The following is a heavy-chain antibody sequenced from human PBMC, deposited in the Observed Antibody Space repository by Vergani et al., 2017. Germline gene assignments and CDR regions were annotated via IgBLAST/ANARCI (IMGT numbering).Heavy chain of an antibody. D-gene: IGHD2-15*01. J-gene: IGHJ3*02. CDR1: GFTFSTYG. V-gene: IGHV3-33*01. Sequence: QVQLVESGGGVVQPGRSLRLSCVASGFTFSTYGMYWVRQAPGKGLEWVAALWYDGKYKYYADSVKGRFSVSRDNSQNTLSLQMNSLRGEDTAVYYCARGRPRCRGTSCCFGAYGIWGEGTMVTVCS. CDR2: LWYDGKYK. CDR3: ARGRPRCRGTSCCFGAYGI.